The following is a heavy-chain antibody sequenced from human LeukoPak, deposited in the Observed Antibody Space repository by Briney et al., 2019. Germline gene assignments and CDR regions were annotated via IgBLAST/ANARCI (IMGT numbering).Heavy chain of an antibody. V-gene: IGHV4-4*07. D-gene: IGHD6-13*01. Sequence: SETLSLTCTVSGGSISSRYWSWIRQPAGKGLEWIGRIYSTGSTNYNPSLKSRVTMSVDTSKNQFSLRLRSVTAADTAVYYCARQIASAGTAGFDFWGQGALVTVSS. J-gene: IGHJ4*02. CDR2: IYSTGST. CDR1: GGSISSRY. CDR3: ARQIASAGTAGFDF.